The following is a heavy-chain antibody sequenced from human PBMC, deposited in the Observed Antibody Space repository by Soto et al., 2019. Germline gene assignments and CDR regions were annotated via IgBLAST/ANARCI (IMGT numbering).Heavy chain of an antibody. CDR2: IGGRGGNA. D-gene: IGHD3-22*01. J-gene: IGHJ5*01. CDR3: AKVRHSGDIAGSYDS. Sequence: SLRLSCAASGFSFIDYAINWVRQVPGRGLEYVAGIGGRGGNAFYADSMKGRFSISRDNSKNTVYLHMHNLRVDDSAMYYCAKVRHSGDIAGSYDSRGHGTLVTVSS. V-gene: IGHV3-23*01. CDR1: GFSFIDYA.